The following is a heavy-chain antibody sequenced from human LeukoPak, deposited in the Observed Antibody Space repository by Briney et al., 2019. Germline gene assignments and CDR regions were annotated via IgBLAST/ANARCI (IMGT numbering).Heavy chain of an antibody. CDR1: GGSISSYY. D-gene: IGHD2-21*01. CDR3: AAYVTAGGHSRVAFDY. CDR2: IYYSGST. V-gene: IGHV4-59*01. Sequence: PSETLSLTCTVSGGSISSYYWSWIRQPPGKGLEWIGCIYYSGSTNYNPSLKSRVTISVDTSKNQFSLNLKSVTAADTAVYYCAAYVTAGGHSRVAFDYWGQGTLVTVSS. J-gene: IGHJ4*02.